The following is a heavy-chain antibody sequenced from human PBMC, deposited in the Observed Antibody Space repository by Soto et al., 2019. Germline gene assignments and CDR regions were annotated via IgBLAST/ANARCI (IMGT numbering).Heavy chain of an antibody. Sequence: GGSLRLSCAVSGLTVSANYMTWVRQPPGKGPQWVSSIYRDGGTFYADSVKARITISRDNSKNTLYLQMISLRVEDTAVYYCARVLWASGSYYTNFDYWGQGTLVTVSS. D-gene: IGHD3-10*01. CDR3: ARVLWASGSYYTNFDY. CDR1: GLTVSANY. V-gene: IGHV3-66*01. J-gene: IGHJ4*02. CDR2: IYRDGGT.